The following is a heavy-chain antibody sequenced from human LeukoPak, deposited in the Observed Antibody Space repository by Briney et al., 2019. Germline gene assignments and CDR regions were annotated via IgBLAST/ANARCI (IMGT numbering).Heavy chain of an antibody. CDR2: ISGSGGST. CDR3: AKISLVYLDGLDY. CDR1: GFTFSSYG. V-gene: IGHV3-23*01. J-gene: IGHJ4*02. Sequence: PGGSLRLSCAASGFTFSSYGMHWVRQAPGKGLEWVSAISGSGGSTYYADSVKGRFTISRDNSKNTLYLQMNSLRAEDTAVYYCAKISLVYLDGLDYWGQGTLVTVSS. D-gene: IGHD3-9*01.